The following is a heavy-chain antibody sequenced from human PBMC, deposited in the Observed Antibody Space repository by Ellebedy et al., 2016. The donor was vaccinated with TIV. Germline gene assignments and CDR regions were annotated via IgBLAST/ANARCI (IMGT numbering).Heavy chain of an antibody. Sequence: MPSETLSLTCTVSGGSISSSSYYWGWIRQPPGKGLEWIGSIYYSGSTYYNPSLKSRVTISVDTSKNQFSLKLSSVTAADTAVYYCARQVTYCSGGSCYSTIFDWFDPWGQGTLVTVSS. V-gene: IGHV4-39*01. CDR3: ARQVTYCSGGSCYSTIFDWFDP. J-gene: IGHJ5*02. CDR1: GGSISSSSYY. D-gene: IGHD2-15*01. CDR2: IYYSGST.